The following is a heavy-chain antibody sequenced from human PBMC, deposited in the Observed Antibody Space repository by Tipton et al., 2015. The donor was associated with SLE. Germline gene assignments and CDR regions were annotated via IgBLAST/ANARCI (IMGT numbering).Heavy chain of an antibody. CDR2: IYSGGST. J-gene: IGHJ3*02. CDR1: GFTVSSNY. V-gene: IGHV3-53*01. D-gene: IGHD1-26*01. Sequence: SLRLSCAASGFTVSSNYMSWVRQAPGKGLEWVSVIYSGGSTYYADSVKGRFTISRDNSKNTLYLQMNSLRAEDTAVYYCAASGSHDAFDIWGQGTMVTVSS. CDR3: AASGSHDAFDI.